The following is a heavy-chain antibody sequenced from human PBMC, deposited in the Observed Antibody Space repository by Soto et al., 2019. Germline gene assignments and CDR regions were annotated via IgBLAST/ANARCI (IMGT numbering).Heavy chain of an antibody. Sequence: GGSLRLSCAASGFTFSDYAMSWVRQAPGKGLEWVSGISGGGGTTYYADSVKGRFTISRDNSKNTLYLEMNSLRTEDMAVYYCAKGRGSTWYLFDYWGQGTLVTVSS. CDR1: GFTFSDYA. V-gene: IGHV3-23*01. CDR3: AKGRGSTWYLFDY. D-gene: IGHD6-13*01. J-gene: IGHJ4*02. CDR2: ISGGGGTT.